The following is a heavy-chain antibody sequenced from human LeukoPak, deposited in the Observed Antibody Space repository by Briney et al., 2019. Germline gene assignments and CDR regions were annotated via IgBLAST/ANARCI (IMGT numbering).Heavy chain of an antibody. CDR3: ARHYGGNSDFDY. CDR2: ISSSSSYI. J-gene: IGHJ4*02. Sequence: PGGSLRLSCAASGFTFSSYSMNWVRQAPGKGLEWVSSISSSSSYIYYADSVKGRFTISRDNAKNSLYQQMNSLRAEDTAVYYCARHYGGNSDFDYWGQGTLVTVSS. D-gene: IGHD4-23*01. CDR1: GFTFSSYS. V-gene: IGHV3-21*01.